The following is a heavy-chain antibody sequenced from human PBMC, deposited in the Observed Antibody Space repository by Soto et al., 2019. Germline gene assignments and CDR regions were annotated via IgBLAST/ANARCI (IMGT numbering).Heavy chain of an antibody. J-gene: IGHJ5*02. CDR2: ISSSGSTI. D-gene: IGHD6-13*01. CDR1: GFTFSSYE. Sequence: GGSLRLSCAASGFTFSSYEMNWVRQAPGKGLEWVSYISSSGSTIYYADSVKGRFTISRDNAENSLYLQMNSLRAEDTAVYYCARDSEAAAGTNWFDPWGQGTLVTVSS. CDR3: ARDSEAAAGTNWFDP. V-gene: IGHV3-48*03.